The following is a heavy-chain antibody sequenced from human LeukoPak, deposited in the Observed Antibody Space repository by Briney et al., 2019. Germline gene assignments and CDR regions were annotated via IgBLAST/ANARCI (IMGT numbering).Heavy chain of an antibody. V-gene: IGHV3-30*02. Sequence: GGSLRLSCAASGFTFSSYAMHWVRQAPGKGLEWVAIIRYDGDNEYYADSVKGRFTISRDNSKNTVHLQMNSLRAEDTAVYYCAKDLGNTLSLGCDNWGQGTLVTVSS. D-gene: IGHD3-16*01. J-gene: IGHJ4*02. CDR1: GFTFSSYA. CDR2: IRYDGDNE. CDR3: AKDLGNTLSLGCDN.